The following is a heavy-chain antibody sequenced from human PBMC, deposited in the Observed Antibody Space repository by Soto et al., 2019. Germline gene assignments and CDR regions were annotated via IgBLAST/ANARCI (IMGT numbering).Heavy chain of an antibody. V-gene: IGHV4-59*01. CDR2: IFYSGST. CDR3: ARGAADTAMVDS. CDR1: GGSIRSYY. Sequence: SETLSLTCTVSGGSIRSYYWTWIRQPPGKGLEWLGYIFYSGSTFYNPSLKSRVTISIHTSKSQFSLQLTSVTAAGTAVYYCARGAADTAMVDSWGRGTLVTVSS. D-gene: IGHD5-18*01. J-gene: IGHJ4*02.